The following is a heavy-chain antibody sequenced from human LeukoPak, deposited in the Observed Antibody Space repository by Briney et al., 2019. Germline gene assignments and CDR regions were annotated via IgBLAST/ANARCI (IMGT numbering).Heavy chain of an antibody. V-gene: IGHV1-18*01. CDR2: VSAYNGNT. Sequence: ASVKVSCKASGYTFTNFAISWVRQAPGQGLEWMGWVSAYNGNTNYAQKFQGRVSMTTDTSTSTAYMDLRSLRSDDTAVYYCAGGEGIFFDYWGQGTLVTVSS. CDR3: AGGEGIFFDY. CDR1: GYTFTNFA. D-gene: IGHD3-3*01. J-gene: IGHJ4*02.